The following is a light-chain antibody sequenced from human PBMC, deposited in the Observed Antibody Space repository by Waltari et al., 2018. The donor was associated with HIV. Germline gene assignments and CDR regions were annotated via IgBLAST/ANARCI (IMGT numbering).Light chain of an antibody. Sequence: QSVLTQPPSVSAAPRQKVTISCSGSSSNIGNNYVSWYQQLPGTAPKLLIYDNNNRPSGIPDRFSGSESGTSATLGITGLQTGDEADYYCGTWDSSLSAWVFGGGTKLTVL. CDR3: GTWDSSLSAWV. V-gene: IGLV1-51*01. J-gene: IGLJ3*02. CDR2: DNN. CDR1: SSNIGNNY.